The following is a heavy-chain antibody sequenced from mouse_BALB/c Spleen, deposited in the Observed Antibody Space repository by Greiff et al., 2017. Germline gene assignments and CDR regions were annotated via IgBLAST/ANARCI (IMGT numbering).Heavy chain of an antibody. Sequence: QVQLHQSGAELVKPGASVKMSCKAFGYTFTTYPIEWMKQNHGKSLEWIGNFHPYNDDTKYNEKFKGKAKLTVEKSSSTVYLELSRLTSDDSAVYYCARGGLRDYYAMDYWGQGTSVTVSS. CDR2: FHPYNDDT. J-gene: IGHJ4*01. V-gene: IGHV1-47*01. D-gene: IGHD2-4*01. CDR1: GYTFTTYP. CDR3: ARGGLRDYYAMDY.